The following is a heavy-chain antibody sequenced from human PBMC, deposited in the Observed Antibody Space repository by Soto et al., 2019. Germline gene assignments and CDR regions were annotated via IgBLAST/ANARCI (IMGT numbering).Heavy chain of an antibody. V-gene: IGHV3-53*01. CDR3: AGRLTTAASLDY. CDR1: GFTVSNNH. J-gene: IGHJ4*02. Sequence: VQLVESGGGLSQPGGSLRLSCAASGFTVSNNHMAWVRQAAGTGLVLVSFVHGGGSTSYADSVKGRFTISRDNSKNTLYLQMDSLRAEDAAIYYCAGRLTTAASLDYWGRGTLVTVSS. D-gene: IGHD3-16*01. CDR2: VHGGGST.